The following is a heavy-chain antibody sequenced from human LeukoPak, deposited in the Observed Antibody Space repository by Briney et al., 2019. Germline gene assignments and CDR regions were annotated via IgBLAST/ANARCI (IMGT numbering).Heavy chain of an antibody. CDR1: GISVSNYG. Sequence: GGSLRLSRAVSGISVSNYGMSWVRQAPGKGLEWVAGISGSGGSTNYADSVKGRFTIYRDNPKNTLYLQMNRLRAEDTAVYFCAKRGVVIRVILVGFHKEAYYFDSWGQGALVTVSS. CDR3: AKRGVVIRVILVGFHKEAYYFDS. CDR2: ISGSGGST. J-gene: IGHJ4*02. D-gene: IGHD3-22*01. V-gene: IGHV3-23*01.